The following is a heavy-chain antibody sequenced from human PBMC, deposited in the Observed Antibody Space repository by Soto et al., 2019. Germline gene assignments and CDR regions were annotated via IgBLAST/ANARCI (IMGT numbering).Heavy chain of an antibody. J-gene: IGHJ5*02. CDR3: AREASVTGSRFWFDP. D-gene: IGHD1-20*01. V-gene: IGHV1-69*13. CDR1: GGTFSSYA. Sequence: ASVEVSCTASGGTFSSYAISWVRQAPGQGLEWMGGIIPIFGTANYAQKFQGRVTITADESTSTAYMELSSLRSEDTAVYYCAREASVTGSRFWFDPWGQGTLVTVSS. CDR2: IIPIFGTA.